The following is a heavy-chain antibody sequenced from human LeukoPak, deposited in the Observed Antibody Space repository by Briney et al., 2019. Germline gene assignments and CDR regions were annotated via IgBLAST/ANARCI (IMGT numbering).Heavy chain of an antibody. CDR2: ISSSGDTT. V-gene: IGHV1-46*01. Sequence: ASVKVSCKTSGYTFTSFLMHWVRQAPGQGLEWMGKISSSGDTTIYAQKFQGRVTLTRDTSSTTVYMELNSLRSEDTAVYYCARDGTGLRVPLPTFYDSGGFYGRLDSWGQGTLVTVSS. CDR1: GYTFTSFL. J-gene: IGHJ5*01. CDR3: ARDGTGLRVPLPTFYDSGGFYGRLDS. D-gene: IGHD3-22*01.